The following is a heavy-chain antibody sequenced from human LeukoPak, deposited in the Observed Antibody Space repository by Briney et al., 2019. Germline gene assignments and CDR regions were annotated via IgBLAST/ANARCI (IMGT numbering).Heavy chain of an antibody. V-gene: IGHV5-51*01. CDR1: GCSFITYW. J-gene: IGHJ4*02. CDR3: ARHGVTGSSSSPNDY. CDR2: IYPGDSDT. Sequence: GEALKISCQGSGCSFITYWIAWVRPMPGKGLELMGIIYPGDSDTRYSPSFQGQVTISADKSISTAYLQWSSLKVSDSAMYYCARHGVTGSSSSPNDYWGQGTLVTVSS. D-gene: IGHD6-6*01.